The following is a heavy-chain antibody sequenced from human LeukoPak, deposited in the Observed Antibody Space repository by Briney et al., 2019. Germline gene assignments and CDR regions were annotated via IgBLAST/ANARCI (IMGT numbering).Heavy chain of an antibody. D-gene: IGHD1-26*01. CDR1: GFTFSSYA. CDR3: AKSRGESRGASNY. CDR2: ISGSGGST. V-gene: IGHV3-23*01. J-gene: IGHJ4*02. Sequence: GGSLRLSCAASGFTFSSYAMSWVRQASGKGLEWVSAISGSGGSTYYADSVKGRFTISRDNSKNTLYLQMSSLRAEDTAVYYCAKSRGESRGASNYWGQGTLVTVSS.